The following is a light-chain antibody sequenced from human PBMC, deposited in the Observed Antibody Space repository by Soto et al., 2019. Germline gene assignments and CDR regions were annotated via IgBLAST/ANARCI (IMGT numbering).Light chain of an antibody. V-gene: IGLV1-44*01. Sequence: QSVLTQPPSASGTPGQRVTISCSGSTSNIGSKTVSWYQQLPGSAPRVLIYNNNERPSGVPDRFSGSKSGTSASLAISGLQSEDEADYYCAAWDDSLNGVFGGGTKLTVL. J-gene: IGLJ3*02. CDR2: NNN. CDR3: AAWDDSLNGV. CDR1: TSNIGSKT.